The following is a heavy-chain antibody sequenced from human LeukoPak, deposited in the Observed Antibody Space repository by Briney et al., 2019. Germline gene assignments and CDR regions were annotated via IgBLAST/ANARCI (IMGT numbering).Heavy chain of an antibody. CDR1: GFTFSSYS. CDR3: ARGVGTPTDAFDI. J-gene: IGHJ3*02. CDR2: ISSSSYI. D-gene: IGHD1-1*01. V-gene: IGHV3-21*01. Sequence: NPGGSLRLSCAASGFTFSSYSMNWVRQAPGKGLEWVSSISSSSYIYYADSVKGRFTISRDNAKNSLYLQMNSLRAEDTAVYYCARGVGTPTDAFDIWGQGTMVTVSS.